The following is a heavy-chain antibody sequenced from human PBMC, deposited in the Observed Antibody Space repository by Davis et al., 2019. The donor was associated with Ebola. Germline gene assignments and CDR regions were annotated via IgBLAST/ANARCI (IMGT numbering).Heavy chain of an antibody. V-gene: IGHV3-9*01. D-gene: IGHD3-10*01. Sequence: SLKISRAASGFTFDDYAMHWVRQAPGKGLEWVSGISWNSGSIGYADSVKGRFTISRDNAKNSLYLQMNSLRAEDTALYYCAKDKWSGSGSYYGIYFDYWGQGTLVTVSS. J-gene: IGHJ4*02. CDR3: AKDKWSGSGSYYGIYFDY. CDR1: GFTFDDYA. CDR2: ISWNSGSI.